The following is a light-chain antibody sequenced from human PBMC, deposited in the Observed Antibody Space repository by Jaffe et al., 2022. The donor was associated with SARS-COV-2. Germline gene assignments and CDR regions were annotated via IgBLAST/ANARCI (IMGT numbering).Light chain of an antibody. CDR3: ASWDDSLNGWV. V-gene: IGLV1-44*01. J-gene: IGLJ3*02. Sequence: QSVLTQPPSASGTPGQRVTISCSGSSSNIGSNSVSWYQQVPGTAPKPLIYSNNQRPSGVPDRFSGSRSGTSASLAISGLQSEDEGDYYCASWDDSLNGWVFGGGTKLTVL. CDR1: SSNIGSNS. CDR2: SNN.